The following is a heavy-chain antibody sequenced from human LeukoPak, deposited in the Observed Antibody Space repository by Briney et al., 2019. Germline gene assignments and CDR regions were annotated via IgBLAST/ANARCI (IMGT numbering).Heavy chain of an antibody. Sequence: GESLKISCKGSGYSFTTYWIGWVRQMPGKGLEWMGIIYPGDFDTGYSPSFQGQVTISADKSISTAYLQWSSLKASDTAMYYCARVSTPSAYDPFDFWGQGTLVTVSS. CDR3: ARVSTPSAYDPFDF. CDR2: IYPGDFDT. J-gene: IGHJ4*02. CDR1: GYSFTTYW. V-gene: IGHV5-51*01. D-gene: IGHD5-12*01.